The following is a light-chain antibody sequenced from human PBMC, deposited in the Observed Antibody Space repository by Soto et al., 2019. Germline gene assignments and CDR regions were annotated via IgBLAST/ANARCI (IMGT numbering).Light chain of an antibody. V-gene: IGKV1-5*01. Sequence: GDRVTITCRASQSISSWLAWYQQKPGKAPKLLIYDASSLESGVPSRFSGSGSGTEFTLTISSLQPEDFATYYCQQLNSYPPGLTFGGGTKVEIK. CDR1: QSISSW. CDR2: DAS. CDR3: QQLNSYPPGLT. J-gene: IGKJ4*01.